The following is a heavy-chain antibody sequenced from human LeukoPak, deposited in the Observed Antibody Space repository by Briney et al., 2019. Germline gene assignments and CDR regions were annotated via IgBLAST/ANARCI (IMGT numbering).Heavy chain of an antibody. CDR3: ARAGGNGYYSRGFLDY. CDR1: GGSISSYY. D-gene: IGHD3-22*01. J-gene: IGHJ4*02. V-gene: IGHV4-59*01. Sequence: SETLSLTCTVSGGSISSYYWNWIRQSPGKGLEWIGYIYYSGSTNYNPSLKSRVTISVDTSKNQFSLKLSSVTAAGTAVYYCARAGGNGYYSRGFLDYWGQGTLVTVSS. CDR2: IYYSGST.